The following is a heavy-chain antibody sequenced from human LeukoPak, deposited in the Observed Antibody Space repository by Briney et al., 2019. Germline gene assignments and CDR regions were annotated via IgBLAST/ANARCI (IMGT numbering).Heavy chain of an antibody. CDR3: AREGSYSGSYFDY. D-gene: IGHD1-26*01. CDR1: GFTFRSYD. Sequence: PGGSLRLSCAVSGFTFRSYDMSWVRQAPGKGLEWVAVISYDGSNKYYADSVKGRFTISRDNSKNTLYLQMNSLRAEDTAVYYCAREGSYSGSYFDYWGQGTLVTVSS. CDR2: ISYDGSNK. V-gene: IGHV3-30*03. J-gene: IGHJ4*02.